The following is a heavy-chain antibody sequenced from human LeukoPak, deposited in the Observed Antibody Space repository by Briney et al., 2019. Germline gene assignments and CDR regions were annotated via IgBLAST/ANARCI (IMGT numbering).Heavy chain of an antibody. D-gene: IGHD5-24*01. CDR1: GYTFSSYW. V-gene: IGHV5-51*01. CDR3: AKSDGYNYDY. J-gene: IGHJ4*02. Sequence: GESLKISCKGSGYTFSSYWIGWVRQMPGKGLEWMGIIFIGDSDTRYSPSFEGQVTIPADKSISTAFLQWSSLKASDTAVYYCAKSDGYNYDYWGQGTLVTVSS. CDR2: IFIGDSDT.